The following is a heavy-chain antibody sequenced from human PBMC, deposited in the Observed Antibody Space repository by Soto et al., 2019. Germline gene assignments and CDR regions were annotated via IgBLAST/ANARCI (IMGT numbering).Heavy chain of an antibody. J-gene: IGHJ4*02. V-gene: IGHV4-30-4*01. CDR3: ARVGIVGATNQFDY. D-gene: IGHD1-26*01. CDR2: IYYSGST. Sequence: SETLSLTCTVSGGSISSGDYYWSWIRQPPGKGLEWIGYIYYSGSTYYNPSLKSRVTISVDTSKDQFSLKLSSVTAADTAVYYCARVGIVGATNQFDYWGQGTLVTVSS. CDR1: GGSISSGDYY.